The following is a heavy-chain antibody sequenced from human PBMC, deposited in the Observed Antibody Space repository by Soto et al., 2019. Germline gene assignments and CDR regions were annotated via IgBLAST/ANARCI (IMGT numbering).Heavy chain of an antibody. Sequence: ASVKVSCKASGYTFTSYGISWVRQAPGQGLEWMGWISAYNGNTNYAQKLQGRVTMTTDTSTSTAYMELRSLRSDDTAVYYSARGASANYYDSSGYYYDLYYFDYWGQGTLVTVSS. CDR1: GYTFTSYG. V-gene: IGHV1-18*04. J-gene: IGHJ4*02. CDR3: ARGASANYYDSSGYYYDLYYFDY. D-gene: IGHD3-22*01. CDR2: ISAYNGNT.